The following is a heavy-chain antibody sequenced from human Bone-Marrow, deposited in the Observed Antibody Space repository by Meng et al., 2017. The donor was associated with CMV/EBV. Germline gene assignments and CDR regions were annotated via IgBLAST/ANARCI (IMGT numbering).Heavy chain of an antibody. CDR2: IIPIFGTA. Sequence: SVKVSCKASGGTFSSYAISWVRQAPGQGLEWMGGIIPIFGTANYAQKFQGRVTITTDESTSKAYMELSRLRSEDTAVYYCAREYCSGGSCCYDYWGQGTLVTVSS. V-gene: IGHV1-69*05. D-gene: IGHD2-15*01. J-gene: IGHJ4*02. CDR1: GGTFSSYA. CDR3: AREYCSGGSCCYDY.